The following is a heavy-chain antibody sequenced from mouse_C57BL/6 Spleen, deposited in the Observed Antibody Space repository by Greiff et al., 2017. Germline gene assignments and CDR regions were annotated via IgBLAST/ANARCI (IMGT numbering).Heavy chain of an antibody. V-gene: IGHV1-80*01. J-gene: IGHJ4*01. CDR3: ARETQATAAMDY. Sequence: VQLQESGAELVKPGASVKISCKASGYAFSSYWMNWVKQRPGKGLEWIGQIYPGDGDTNYNGKFKGKATLTADKSSSTAYMQLSSLTSEDSAVYFCARETQATAAMDYWGQGTSVTVSS. CDR1: GYAFSSYW. D-gene: IGHD3-2*02. CDR2: IYPGDGDT.